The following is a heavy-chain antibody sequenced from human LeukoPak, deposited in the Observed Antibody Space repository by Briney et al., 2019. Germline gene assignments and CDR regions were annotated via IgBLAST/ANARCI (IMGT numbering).Heavy chain of an antibody. D-gene: IGHD2-15*01. J-gene: IGHJ4*02. CDR3: AGYVRSGGSRRYFDY. CDR2: IYYSGST. V-gene: IGHV4-31*03. CDR1: GGSISSGGYY. Sequence: SETLSLTCTVSGGSISSGGYYWSWIRQHPGKGLEWIGYIYYSGSTYYNPSLKSRVTISVDTSKNQFSLKLSSVTAADTAVYYCAGYVRSGGSRRYFDYWGQGTLVTVSS.